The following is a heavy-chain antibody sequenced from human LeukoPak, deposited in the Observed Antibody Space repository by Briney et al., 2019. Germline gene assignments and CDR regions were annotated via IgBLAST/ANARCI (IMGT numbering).Heavy chain of an antibody. CDR2: ISGSGGST. CDR3: AKEYSGSYSGDY. J-gene: IGHJ4*02. V-gene: IGHV3-23*01. Sequence: GGSLRCSCAASGFTFSSYDMSWVRRAPGKGLEWVSDISGSGGSTYYADSAKGRFTISRDNSKNTLYLQMNSLRAEDTAVYYCAKEYSGSYSGDYWGQGTLVTVSS. D-gene: IGHD1-26*01. CDR1: GFTFSSYD.